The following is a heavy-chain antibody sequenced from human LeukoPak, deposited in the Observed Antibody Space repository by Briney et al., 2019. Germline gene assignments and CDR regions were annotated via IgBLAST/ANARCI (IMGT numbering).Heavy chain of an antibody. CDR1: GYSISSGYY. CDR2: IYHSGNT. J-gene: IGHJ3*02. CDR3: ARGYNRITIFGVVIKGRRDAFDI. D-gene: IGHD3-3*01. V-gene: IGHV4-38-2*02. Sequence: SETLSLTCTVSGYSISSGYYWGWIRQPPGKGQEWIGTIYHSGNTYYNPSLKSRVTISVDTSKNQFSLKLSSVTAADTAVYYCARGYNRITIFGVVIKGRRDAFDIWGQGTMVTVSS.